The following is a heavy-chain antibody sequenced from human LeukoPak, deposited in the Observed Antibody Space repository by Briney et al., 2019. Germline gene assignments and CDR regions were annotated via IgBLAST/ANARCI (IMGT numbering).Heavy chain of an antibody. J-gene: IGHJ4*02. CDR3: ARMITIFGVVVDY. D-gene: IGHD3-3*01. V-gene: IGHV3-48*03. CDR2: ISSSGSTI. Sequence: GGSLRLSCAASGFTFSSYEMNWVRQAPGKGLEWVSYISSSGSTIYYADSVKGRFTISRDNAKNSLYLQMNSLRAEDTAVYYCARMITIFGVVVDYWGQGTLVTVSS. CDR1: GFTFSSYE.